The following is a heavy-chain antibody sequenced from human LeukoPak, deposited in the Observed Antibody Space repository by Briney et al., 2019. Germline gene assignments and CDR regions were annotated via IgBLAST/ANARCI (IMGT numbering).Heavy chain of an antibody. CDR1: GYTFTGYY. Sequence: ASVKVSCKASGYTFTGYYMHWVRQAPGQGLEWMGWISVYNGNADYAQKFKGRVTMTTDTSTTTAYMELRSLRSDDTAVYYCARVGSYCTNDICHDFWGQGTLVTVSS. V-gene: IGHV1-18*04. D-gene: IGHD2-8*01. J-gene: IGHJ4*02. CDR2: ISVYNGNA. CDR3: ARVGSYCTNDICHDF.